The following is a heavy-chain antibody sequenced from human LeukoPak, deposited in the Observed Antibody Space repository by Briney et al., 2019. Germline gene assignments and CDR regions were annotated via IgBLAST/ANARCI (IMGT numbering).Heavy chain of an antibody. D-gene: IGHD3-10*01. CDR1: GFTFSSYG. V-gene: IGHV3-30*02. Sequence: GGSLRLSCAASGFTFSSYGMHWVRQAPGKGLEWVAFIRYDGSNKYYADSVKGRFTISRDNSKNTLYLQMNNLRAEDTAVYYCAREWGYGSGSYSGGYYYYYMDVWGKGTTVTVSS. J-gene: IGHJ6*03. CDR3: AREWGYGSGSYSGGYYYYYMDV. CDR2: IRYDGSNK.